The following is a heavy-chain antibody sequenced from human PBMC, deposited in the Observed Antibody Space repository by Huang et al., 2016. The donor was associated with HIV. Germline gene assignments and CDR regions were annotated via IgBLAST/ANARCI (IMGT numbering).Heavy chain of an antibody. CDR3: VHRLRYGKWYVDY. D-gene: IGHD6-13*01. V-gene: IGHV2-5*02. CDR1: GFSLTSSGVA. J-gene: IGHJ4*02. Sequence: QITLKESGPTLVKPTQTLTLTCTFSGFSLTSSGVAVGWIRQPPGKALECLALIYWDNKERFSPSLKTRLTITKDTPKNEVVLTMTNMDPVDTATYYCVHRLRYGKWYVDYWGQGVLVTVSS. CDR2: IYWDNKE.